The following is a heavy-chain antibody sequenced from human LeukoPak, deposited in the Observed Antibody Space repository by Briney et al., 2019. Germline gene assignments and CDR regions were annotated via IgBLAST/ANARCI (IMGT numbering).Heavy chain of an antibody. J-gene: IGHJ4*02. CDR1: GFTFDDYA. CDR3: AEDIGGYSYAADY. Sequence: PVGSLRLSCAASGFTFDDYAMHWVRQAPGKGLEWVSLIRGDGGSTYYADSVKGRFTISRDNNKNSLYLQMNSLRTEDTAFYYCAEDIGGYSYAADYWGQGTLVTVSS. V-gene: IGHV3-43*02. D-gene: IGHD5-18*01. CDR2: IRGDGGST.